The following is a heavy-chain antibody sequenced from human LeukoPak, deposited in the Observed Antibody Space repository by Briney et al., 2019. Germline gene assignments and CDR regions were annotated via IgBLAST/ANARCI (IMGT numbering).Heavy chain of an antibody. V-gene: IGHV1-46*03. D-gene: IGHD2-21*01. Sequence: ASVKVSCKASGYTLTSYYMHWLRQAPGQGLEWMGLINPSGGSTSYAQKFQGRVTMTRDTSTSTVYMELSGLRSEDTAVYYCARDSAYCGGDCYSEYNWFDPWGQGTLVTVSS. CDR3: ARDSAYCGGDCYSEYNWFDP. CDR1: GYTLTSYY. CDR2: INPSGGST. J-gene: IGHJ5*02.